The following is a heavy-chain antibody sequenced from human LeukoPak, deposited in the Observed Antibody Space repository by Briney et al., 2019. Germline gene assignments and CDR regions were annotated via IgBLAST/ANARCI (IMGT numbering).Heavy chain of an antibody. Sequence: SETLSLTCTVSGGSISSYYWSWIRQPPGKGLEWIGYIYYSGSTNYNPSLKSRVTISVDTSKNQFSLKLSSVTAADTAVYYCARERIVGATTPYYYYYYMGVWGKGTTVTVSS. V-gene: IGHV4-59*01. CDR3: ARERIVGATTPYYYYYYMGV. D-gene: IGHD1-26*01. CDR2: IYYSGST. J-gene: IGHJ6*03. CDR1: GGSISSYY.